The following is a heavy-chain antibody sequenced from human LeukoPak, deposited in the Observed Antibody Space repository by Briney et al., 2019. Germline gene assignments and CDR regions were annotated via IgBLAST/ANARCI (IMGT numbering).Heavy chain of an antibody. CDR2: INPNINGT. CDR1: GYTFTSYG. D-gene: IGHD6-25*01. J-gene: IGHJ4*02. CDR3: ARERTPGSGYGVDY. Sequence: ASVKVSCKASGYTFTSYGFTWVRQAPGQGLEWMGWINPNINGTNYAQKFQGRVTMTGDRSISTAYMELSRLRSDDTAVYYCARERTPGSGYGVDYWGQGTVVTVSS. V-gene: IGHV1-2*02.